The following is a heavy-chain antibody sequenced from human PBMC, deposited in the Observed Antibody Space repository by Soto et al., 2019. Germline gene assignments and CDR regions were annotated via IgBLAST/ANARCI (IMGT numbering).Heavy chain of an antibody. D-gene: IGHD6-19*01. CDR1: GYTFTSYG. CDR2: ISAYNGNT. CDR3: AREIPMGIAVAGRRGDYYYGMDV. Sequence: ASVKVSCKASGYTFTSYGISWVRQAPGQGLEWMGWISAYNGNTNYAQKLQGRVTMTTDTSTSTAYMELRSLRSDDTAVYYCAREIPMGIAVAGRRGDYYYGMDVWGQGTTVTSP. V-gene: IGHV1-18*04. J-gene: IGHJ6*02.